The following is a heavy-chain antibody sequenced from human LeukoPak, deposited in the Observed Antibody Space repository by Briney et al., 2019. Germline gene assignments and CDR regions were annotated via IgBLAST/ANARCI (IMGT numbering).Heavy chain of an antibody. V-gene: IGHV4-34*01. J-gene: IGHJ3*02. CDR1: GGSFSGYY. CDR2: INHSGST. Sequence: SETLSLTCAVYGGSFSGYYWSWIRQPPGKGLEWIGEINHSGSTNYNPSLKSRVTISVDTSKNQFSLKLSSVTAADTAVYYCARGPDYDDDAFDIWGQGTMVTVSS. D-gene: IGHD4-17*01. CDR3: ARGPDYDDDAFDI.